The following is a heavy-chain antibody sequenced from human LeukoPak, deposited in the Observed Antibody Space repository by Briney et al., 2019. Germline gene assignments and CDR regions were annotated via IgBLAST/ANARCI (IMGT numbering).Heavy chain of an antibody. D-gene: IGHD2-21*02. Sequence: GGSLQISCKGSGCRFTSYWISWGRQMPGKGLEGMGRIDPSDSYTNYSPSFQCHVTISADKSISTAYLQWSSLKASDTAMYYCARRALPPAYCGGDCFDAFDIWGQGTMVTVSS. CDR3: ARRALPPAYCGGDCFDAFDI. J-gene: IGHJ3*02. CDR2: IDPSDSYT. CDR1: GCRFTSYW. V-gene: IGHV5-10-1*01.